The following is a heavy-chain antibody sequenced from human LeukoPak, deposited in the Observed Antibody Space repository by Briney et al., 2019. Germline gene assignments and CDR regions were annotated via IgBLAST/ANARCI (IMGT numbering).Heavy chain of an antibody. V-gene: IGHV1-2*02. CDR3: AREEGWNDLDYFDY. J-gene: IGHJ4*02. CDR2: INPNSGGT. D-gene: IGHD1-1*01. Sequence: ASVKVSCKASGYTFTGYYMHWVRQAPGQGLEWMGWINPNSGGTNYAQKFQGRVTMTRDTSISTAYMELSRLRSDDTAVYYCAREEGWNDLDYFDYWGQGTLVTASS. CDR1: GYTFTGYY.